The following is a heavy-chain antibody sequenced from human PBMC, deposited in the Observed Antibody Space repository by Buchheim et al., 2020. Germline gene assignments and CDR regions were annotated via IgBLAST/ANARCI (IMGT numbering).Heavy chain of an antibody. CDR2: IYSEGRGGST. Sequence: EVQLVESGGGLVQPGGSLRLSCAASGFTVTSKNMGWVRQAPGKGLEWVSVIYSEGRGGSTYYAVSVRGRFTISRDHSKNTLSLQMNSLRAEDTAVYFCSKDRPATVTTQYYDFPGVDVWGQGTT. CDR1: GFTVTSKN. J-gene: IGHJ6*02. CDR3: SKDRPATVTTQYYDFPGVDV. D-gene: IGHD4-17*01. V-gene: IGHV3-66*01.